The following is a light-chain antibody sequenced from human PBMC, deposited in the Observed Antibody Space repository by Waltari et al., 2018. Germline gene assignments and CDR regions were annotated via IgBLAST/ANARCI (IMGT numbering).Light chain of an antibody. CDR3: ATWDDRLTAV. CDR2: GNN. Sequence: QSILTQPPSASGTPGRTVTISCSGCNSNVGANSVCWYQQLPGTAPKLLSFGNNQRPSGVPDRFSGSKSGTSASLAIRGLRSEDEADYYCATWDDRLTAVFGGGTKLTVL. V-gene: IGLV1-47*01. CDR1: NSNVGANS. J-gene: IGLJ2*01.